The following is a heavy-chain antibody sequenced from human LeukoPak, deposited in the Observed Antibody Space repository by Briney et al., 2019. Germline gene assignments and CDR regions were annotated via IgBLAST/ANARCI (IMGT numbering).Heavy chain of an antibody. Sequence: GGSLRLSCAASGFTFSSYEMNWVRQAPGKGLEWVSYISSSGSTIYYADSVKGRFTISRDNAKNSLYLQMNSLRAEDTAVYYCARGRAAYFQHWGQGTLVTVSS. J-gene: IGHJ1*01. CDR3: ARGRAAYFQH. CDR1: GFTFSSYE. CDR2: ISSSGSTI. V-gene: IGHV3-48*03. D-gene: IGHD6-13*01.